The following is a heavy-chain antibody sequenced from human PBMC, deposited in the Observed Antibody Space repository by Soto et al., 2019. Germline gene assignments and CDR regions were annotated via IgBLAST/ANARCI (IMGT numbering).Heavy chain of an antibody. J-gene: IGHJ4*02. CDR1: GFTFSSYG. Sequence: QVQLVESGGGVVQPGRSLRPSCAASGFTFSSYGMHWVRQAPGKGLEWVAVISYDGSNKYYADSVKGRFTISRDNSKNTLYLQMNSLRAEDTAVYYCATVKGPYDSSGYYPAPFDYWGQGTLVTVSS. CDR2: ISYDGSNK. V-gene: IGHV3-30*03. D-gene: IGHD3-22*01. CDR3: ATVKGPYDSSGYYPAPFDY.